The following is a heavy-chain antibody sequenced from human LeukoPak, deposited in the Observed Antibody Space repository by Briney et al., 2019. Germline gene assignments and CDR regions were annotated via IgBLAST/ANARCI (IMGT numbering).Heavy chain of an antibody. D-gene: IGHD6-6*01. J-gene: IGHJ4*02. CDR3: AKDMYSSSSQGGFDY. V-gene: IGHV3-43*01. CDR1: GFTFDDYT. Sequence: GRSLRLSCAASGFTFDDYTMHWVRQAPGKGLEWVSLISWDGGSTYYADSVKGRFTISRDNSKNSLYLQMNSLRTEDTALYYCAKDMYSSSSQGGFDYWGQGTLVTVSS. CDR2: ISWDGGST.